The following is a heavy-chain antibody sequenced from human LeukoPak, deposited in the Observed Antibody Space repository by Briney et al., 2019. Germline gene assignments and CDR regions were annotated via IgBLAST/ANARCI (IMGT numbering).Heavy chain of an antibody. V-gene: IGHV3-23*01. J-gene: IGHJ6*04. D-gene: IGHD4-17*01. CDR1: GFTFSNYA. Sequence: GGSLRLSCAASGFTFSNYAMSWARHALRKGLGWVSAISGRGGSTYYAESAKGRFTISRDNSKNTLYLQMNSLRAEDTAVYYCAKSKPSTVTTLDVWGKGTTVTVSS. CDR2: ISGRGGST. CDR3: AKSKPSTVTTLDV.